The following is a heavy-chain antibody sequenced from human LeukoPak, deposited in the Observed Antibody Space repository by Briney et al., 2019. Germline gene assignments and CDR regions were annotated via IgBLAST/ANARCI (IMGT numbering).Heavy chain of an antibody. CDR1: GFTFKTYS. CDR3: VNSQWLLLDYFDS. CDR2: ISSSSTTI. J-gene: IGHJ4*02. D-gene: IGHD6-19*01. V-gene: IGHV3-48*04. Sequence: PGGSLRLSCAASGFTFKTYSMHWVRQAPGKGLEWISYISSSSTTIFYADSVNGRFTISRDNSKNSLYLQMNGLRPDDTAVYYCVNSQWLLLDYFDSWGQGTLVTVSS.